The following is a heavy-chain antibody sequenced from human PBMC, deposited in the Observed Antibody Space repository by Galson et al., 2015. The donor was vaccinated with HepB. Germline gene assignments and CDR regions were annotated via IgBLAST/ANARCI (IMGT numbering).Heavy chain of an antibody. CDR1: RGYLTDYY. CDR2: VYHSGTT. V-gene: IGHV4-59*08. D-gene: IGHD6-13*01. J-gene: IGHJ4*02. Sequence: TLSLTCTVSRGYLTDYYWSWIRQTPGQGLEWIGYVYHSGTTNYNPSLKSRVTISIDTSINQFSLKLSSVTAADTAVYYCARYSSSWSEFDYWGQGALVTVSS. CDR3: ARYSSSWSEFDY.